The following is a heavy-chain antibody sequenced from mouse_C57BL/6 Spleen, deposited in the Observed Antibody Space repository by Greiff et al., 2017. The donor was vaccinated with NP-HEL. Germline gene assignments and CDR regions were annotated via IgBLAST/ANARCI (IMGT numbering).Heavy chain of an antibody. CDR2: VYPGSGSI. V-gene: IGHV1-62-2*01. Sequence: QVQLQQSGAELVKPGASVKLSCKASGYTFTEYTIHWVKQRSGQGLEWIGWVYPGSGSIKYNEKFKDKATLTADKSSSTVYMELSRLTSEDSAVYFCARHEEGLRRDYYAMDYWGQGTSVTVSS. D-gene: IGHD2-2*01. J-gene: IGHJ4*01. CDR3: ARHEEGLRRDYYAMDY. CDR1: GYTFTEYT.